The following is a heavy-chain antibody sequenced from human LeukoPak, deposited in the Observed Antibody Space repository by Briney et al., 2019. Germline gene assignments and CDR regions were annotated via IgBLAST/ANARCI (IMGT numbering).Heavy chain of an antibody. D-gene: IGHD3-10*01. V-gene: IGHV3-21*04. J-gene: IGHJ4*02. CDR3: AKDRGRYYGSGSLFDY. CDR2: ISSSSSYI. Sequence: GGSLRLSCAASGFTFSSYSMNWVRQAPGKGLEWVSSISSSSSYIYYADSVKGRFTISRDNSKNTLYLQMNSLRAEDTAVYYCAKDRGRYYGSGSLFDYWGQGTLVTVSS. CDR1: GFTFSSYS.